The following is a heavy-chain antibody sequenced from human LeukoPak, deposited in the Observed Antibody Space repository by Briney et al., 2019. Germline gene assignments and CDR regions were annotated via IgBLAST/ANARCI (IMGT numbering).Heavy chain of an antibody. CDR3: ARDGPYYYDSSGYYPQDY. V-gene: IGHV3-48*03. Sequence: PGGALRLSCAASGFTFSSYEMIWVRQAPGKGLEGVSYISSSGSTIYYADSVKGRFTISRDNAKNSLYLQMNSLRAEDTAVYYCARDGPYYYDSSGYYPQDYWGQGTLVTVSS. CDR2: ISSSGSTI. CDR1: GFTFSSYE. D-gene: IGHD3-22*01. J-gene: IGHJ4*02.